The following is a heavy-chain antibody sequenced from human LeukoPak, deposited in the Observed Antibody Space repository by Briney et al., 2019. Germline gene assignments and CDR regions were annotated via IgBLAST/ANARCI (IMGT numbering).Heavy chain of an antibody. CDR3: AKEAVRKFDFDY. D-gene: IGHD1-14*01. J-gene: IGHJ4*02. Sequence: PGGSLRLSCAASGFTFSRYGMHWVRQAPGKGLEWVAVISYDGSNKYYADSVKGRFTISRDNSKNTLYLQMNSLRAEDTAVYYCAKEAVRKFDFDYWGQGTLVTVSS. V-gene: IGHV3-30*18. CDR2: ISYDGSNK. CDR1: GFTFSRYG.